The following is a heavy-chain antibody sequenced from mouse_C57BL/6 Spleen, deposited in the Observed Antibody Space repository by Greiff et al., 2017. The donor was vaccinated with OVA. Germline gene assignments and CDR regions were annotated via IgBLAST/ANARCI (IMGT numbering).Heavy chain of an antibody. CDR3: ARGGFYYAMDY. J-gene: IGHJ4*01. CDR1: GYSITSGYD. Sequence: EVKVIESGPGMVKPSQSLSLTCTVTGYSITSGYDWHWIRHFPGNTLEWMGYISYSGSTNYNPSLKSRISITHDTSKNHFFLKLNSVTTEDTATYYCARGGFYYAMDYWGQGTSVTVSS. CDR2: ISYSGST. V-gene: IGHV3-1*01.